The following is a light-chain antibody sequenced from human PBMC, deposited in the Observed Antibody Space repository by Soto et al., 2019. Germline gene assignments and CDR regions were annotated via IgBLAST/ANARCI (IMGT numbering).Light chain of an antibody. CDR1: QGIRYD. J-gene: IGKJ2*01. Sequence: DIQMTQSPSSLSSAIGDRVTITCRASQGIRYDLGWYQQKQGKAPKRLIYAASSLQSGVPSRFSGSGSGTEFTLTISSLQTEDFENYYCRQHHSDPYTFGQGTKLDIK. V-gene: IGKV1-17*01. CDR2: AAS. CDR3: RQHHSDPYT.